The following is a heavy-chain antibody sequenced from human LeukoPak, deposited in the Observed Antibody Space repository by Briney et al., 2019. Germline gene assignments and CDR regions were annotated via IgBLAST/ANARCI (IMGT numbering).Heavy chain of an antibody. CDR3: ASEGSYDSSGYYGDY. CDR1: GFTFSSYG. CDR2: ISYDGSNK. J-gene: IGHJ4*02. Sequence: WGALRLSCAAPGFTFSSYGMHWVRPAPGKGVGGGAIISYDGSNKYYADSVKGRFTISRDNSKNTLYLQMNSLRAEDTAVYYCASEGSYDSSGYYGDYWGQGTLVTVSS. V-gene: IGHV3-30*03. D-gene: IGHD3-22*01.